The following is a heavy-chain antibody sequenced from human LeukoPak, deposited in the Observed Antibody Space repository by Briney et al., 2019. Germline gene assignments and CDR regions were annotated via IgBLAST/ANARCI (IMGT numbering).Heavy chain of an antibody. CDR3: ARGTYYYDSSGYYFDY. CDR1: GFTFSDYY. D-gene: IGHD3-22*01. V-gene: IGHV3-7*01. CDR2: IKQDGSEK. J-gene: IGHJ4*02. Sequence: SGGSLRLSCAASGFTFSDYYMSWIRQAPGKGLEWVANIKQDGSEKYYVDSAKGRFTISRDNAKNSLYLQMNSLRAEDTAVYYCARGTYYYDSSGYYFDYWGQGTLVTVSS.